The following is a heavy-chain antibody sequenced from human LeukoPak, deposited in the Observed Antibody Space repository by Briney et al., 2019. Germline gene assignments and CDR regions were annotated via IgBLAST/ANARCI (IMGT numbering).Heavy chain of an antibody. CDR3: ARAASGDDFWSGYYDYFDY. CDR1: GYTLTELS. CDR2: INPNSGGT. Sequence: ASVKVSCKVSGYTLTELSMHWVRQAPGQGLEWMGRINPNSGGTNYAQKFQGRVTMTRDTSISTAYMELSRLRSDDTAVYYCARAASGDDFWSGYYDYFDYWGQGTLVTVSS. D-gene: IGHD3-3*01. V-gene: IGHV1-2*06. J-gene: IGHJ4*02.